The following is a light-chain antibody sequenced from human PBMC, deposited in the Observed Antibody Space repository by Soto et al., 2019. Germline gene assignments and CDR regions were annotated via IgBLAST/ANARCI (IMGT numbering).Light chain of an antibody. V-gene: IGKV2-24*01. Sequence: DIVMTQTPLYLPVTLGQPASISCRSTQSLVHGDGNTYLSWLHQRPGQPPRLLIYKVSKRFSGVPDRFSGSGAGTDFTLKITRVEAEDVGIFYCMQDTQFPGTFGQGTKLEIK. CDR3: MQDTQFPGT. CDR2: KVS. J-gene: IGKJ2*01. CDR1: QSLVHGDGNTY.